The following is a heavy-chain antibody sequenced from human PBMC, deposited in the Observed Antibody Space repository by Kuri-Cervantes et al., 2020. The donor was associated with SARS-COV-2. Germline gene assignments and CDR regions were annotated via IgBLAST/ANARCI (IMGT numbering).Heavy chain of an antibody. CDR2: IYTSGST. V-gene: IGHV4-61*02. D-gene: IGHD2-2*01. CDR1: GGSISSGSYY. J-gene: IGHJ6*03. Sequence: SCTVSGGSISSGSYYWSWIRQPAGKGLEWIGRIYTSGSTNYNPSLKSRVTISVDTSKNQFSLKLSSVTAADTAVYYCARSPPIVVVPAANPRNYYYYYMDVWGKGTTVTVSS. CDR3: ARSPPIVVVPAANPRNYYYYYMDV.